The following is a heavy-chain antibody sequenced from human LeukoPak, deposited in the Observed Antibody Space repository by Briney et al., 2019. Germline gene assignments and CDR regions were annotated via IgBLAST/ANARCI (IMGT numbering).Heavy chain of an antibody. CDR2: INPNSGGT. J-gene: IGHJ4*02. Sequence: ASVKVSCKASGYTFTGYYMHWVRQAPGQGLEWMGWINPNSGGTNYAQKFQGRVTMTRDTSISTAYMELSRLRSDDTAVYYCARDLSITIFGVVTLYHFDYWGQGTLVTVSS. CDR1: GYTFTGYY. D-gene: IGHD3-3*01. CDR3: ARDLSITIFGVVTLYHFDY. V-gene: IGHV1-2*02.